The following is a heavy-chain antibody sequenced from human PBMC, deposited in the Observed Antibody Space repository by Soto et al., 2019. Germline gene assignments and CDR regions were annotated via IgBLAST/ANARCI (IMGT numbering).Heavy chain of an antibody. CDR2: IYYSGST. J-gene: IGHJ6*02. CDR1: GGSISSGDYY. CDR3: ARDPYYDWWSGHLDSYGLDV. D-gene: IGHD3-3*01. V-gene: IGHV4-30-4*01. Sequence: SETLSLTCTVSGGSISSGDYYWSWIRQPPGKGLEWIGYIYYSGSTYYNPSLKSRVTISVDTSKNQFSLKLSSVTAADTAVYYCARDPYYDWWSGHLDSYGLDVWGQGTRVTVSS.